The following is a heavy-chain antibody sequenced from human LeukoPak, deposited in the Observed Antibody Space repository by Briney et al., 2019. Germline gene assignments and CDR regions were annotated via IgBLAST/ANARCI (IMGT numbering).Heavy chain of an antibody. V-gene: IGHV1-2*02. J-gene: IGHJ3*02. CDR2: INPNSGGT. CDR1: GYTFTDYY. D-gene: IGHD3-16*02. CDR3: ARVTQFDAFDI. Sequence: GASVKVSCKASGYTFTDYYIHWVRQAPGQGLEWMGWINPNSGGTNYAQKFQGRVTMTRDTSISTAYMELSRLRSDDTAVYYCARVTQFDAFDIWGQGTMVTVSS.